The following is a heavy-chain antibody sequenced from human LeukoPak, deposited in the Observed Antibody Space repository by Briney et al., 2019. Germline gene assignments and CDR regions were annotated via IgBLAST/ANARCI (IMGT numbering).Heavy chain of an antibody. Sequence: GGSLRLSCAASGFTFSSYWMSWVRQAPGKGLEWVANIKQDGSEKYYADSVKGRFTISRDNAKNSLYLQMNSLRADDTAVYYCATGGNSYAPAAFDIWGQGTMVTVSS. CDR3: ATGGNSYAPAAFDI. D-gene: IGHD5-18*01. J-gene: IGHJ3*02. CDR1: GFTFSSYW. V-gene: IGHV3-7*03. CDR2: IKQDGSEK.